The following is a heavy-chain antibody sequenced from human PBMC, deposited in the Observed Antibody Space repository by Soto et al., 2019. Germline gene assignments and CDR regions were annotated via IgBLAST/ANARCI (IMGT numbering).Heavy chain of an antibody. CDR2: TYYRSKWYN. V-gene: IGHV6-1*01. Sequence: SQTLSLTCAISGDSVSSNTAAWNWIRQSPSRGFEWLGRTYYRSKWYNDYAVSVKSRLTINPDTSKHQFSLQLNSVTPEDTAVYYCARDDMVRGVIYHYGMDVWGQRTTVIVSS. J-gene: IGHJ6*02. CDR3: ARDDMVRGVIYHYGMDV. D-gene: IGHD3-10*01. CDR1: GDSVSSNTAA.